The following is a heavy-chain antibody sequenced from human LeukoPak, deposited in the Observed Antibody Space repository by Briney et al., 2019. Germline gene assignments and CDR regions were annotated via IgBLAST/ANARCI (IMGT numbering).Heavy chain of an antibody. CDR2: ISWDGGST. V-gene: IGHV3-43*01. Sequence: GGSLRLACAASGFTFDDYTMHWVRRAPGKGLEWVSLISWDGGSTYYADSVKGRFTISRDNSKNSLYLQMNSLRTEDTALYYCAKDTGYSSSWYFDYWGQGTLVTVSS. J-gene: IGHJ4*02. CDR3: AKDTGYSSSWYFDY. D-gene: IGHD6-13*01. CDR1: GFTFDDYT.